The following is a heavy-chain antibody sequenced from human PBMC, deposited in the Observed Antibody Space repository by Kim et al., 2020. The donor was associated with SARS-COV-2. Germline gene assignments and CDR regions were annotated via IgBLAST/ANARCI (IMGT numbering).Heavy chain of an antibody. J-gene: IGHJ4*02. V-gene: IGHV3-13*01. Sequence: PGSVKGRFTISRENAKNSLYLQMNSLRAGDTAVYYCARAVDYYGLYYFDYWGQGTLVTVSS. CDR3: ARAVDYYGLYYFDY. D-gene: IGHD3-10*01.